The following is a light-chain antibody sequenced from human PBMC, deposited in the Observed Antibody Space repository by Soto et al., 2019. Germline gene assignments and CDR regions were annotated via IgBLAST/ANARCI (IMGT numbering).Light chain of an antibody. V-gene: IGKV3-11*01. CDR2: DAS. CDR1: QGVSSY. Sequence: EIVLTQSPATLSLSPGERATLSFRANQGVSSYLAWYQQKPGQAPRLLIYDASNRATGIPARFSGSGSGTDFTLTISSLEPEDFVVYYCQQRSNWPPITFGQGTRLEIK. CDR3: QQRSNWPPIT. J-gene: IGKJ5*01.